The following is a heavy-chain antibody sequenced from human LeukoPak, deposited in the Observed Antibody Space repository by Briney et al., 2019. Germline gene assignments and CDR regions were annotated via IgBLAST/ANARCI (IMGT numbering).Heavy chain of an antibody. V-gene: IGHV3-23*01. CDR2: ISGSGGST. CDR3: AKDPDYDSSGPYDY. Sequence: TGGSLRLSCAASGFTFSSYAMSWVRQAPGKGLEWVSAISGSGGSTYYADSVKGRFTISRDNSKNTLYLQMNSLGAEDTAVYYCAKDPDYDSSGPYDYWGQGTLVTVSS. J-gene: IGHJ4*02. D-gene: IGHD3-22*01. CDR1: GFTFSSYA.